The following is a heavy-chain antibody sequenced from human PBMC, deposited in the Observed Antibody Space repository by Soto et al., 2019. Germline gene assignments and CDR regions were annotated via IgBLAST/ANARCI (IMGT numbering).Heavy chain of an antibody. CDR1: GYSFTSYL. J-gene: IGHJ6*02. CDR3: ARIKTRYYYYGMDV. Sequence: GESLKISCQGSGYSFTSYLIGWVRQMPGKGLEWIGIIYPGDSDTRYSPSFQGQVTISADKSISTAYLQWSSLKASDTAMYYCARIKTRYYYYGMDVWGQGTTVNVSS. CDR2: IYPGDSDT. V-gene: IGHV5-51*01.